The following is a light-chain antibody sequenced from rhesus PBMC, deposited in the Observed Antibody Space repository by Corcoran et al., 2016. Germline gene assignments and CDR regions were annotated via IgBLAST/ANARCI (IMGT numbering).Light chain of an antibody. CDR3: HQRYNAPYS. CDR2: AAS. CDR1: QGISSW. V-gene: IGKV1-18*01. J-gene: IGKJ2*01. Sequence: DIQMTQSPSSLSASVGDKGTISCRASQGISSWLAWYQQKPGKAPRLLIYAASRLQNGVTSRFSGRGSGTDYTLTLPSLLPEDFATYYFHQRYNAPYSFGQGTKVEI.